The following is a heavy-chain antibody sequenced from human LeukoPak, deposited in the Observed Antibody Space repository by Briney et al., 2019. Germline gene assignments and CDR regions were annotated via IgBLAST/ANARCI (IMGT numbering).Heavy chain of an antibody. CDR3: ARAAWVSTSSKYYFDN. CDR1: GYTFTGYY. Sequence: ASVKVSCKASGYTFTGYYMHWVRQAPGQGLEWMGWINPNSGGTNYAQKFQGRVTMTRDTSISTAYMELSSLRSEDTALYYCARAAWVSTSSKYYFDNWGQGTLVTVPS. J-gene: IGHJ4*02. D-gene: IGHD2-21*01. V-gene: IGHV1-2*02. CDR2: INPNSGGT.